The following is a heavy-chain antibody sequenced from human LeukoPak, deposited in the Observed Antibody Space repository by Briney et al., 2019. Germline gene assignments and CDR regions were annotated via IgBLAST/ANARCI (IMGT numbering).Heavy chain of an antibody. Sequence: PGGSLRLSCAASGFTFTSYELNWVRQAPGKGLEWVSYISSSGRTIYYADSVKGRFTISRDNAKNSLYLQMNSLRAEDTAVYYCAKDYEPLVGVHRWGDWFDPWGQGTLVTVSS. V-gene: IGHV3-48*03. CDR1: GFTFTSYE. D-gene: IGHD1-26*01. CDR2: ISSSGRTI. J-gene: IGHJ5*02. CDR3: AKDYEPLVGVHRWGDWFDP.